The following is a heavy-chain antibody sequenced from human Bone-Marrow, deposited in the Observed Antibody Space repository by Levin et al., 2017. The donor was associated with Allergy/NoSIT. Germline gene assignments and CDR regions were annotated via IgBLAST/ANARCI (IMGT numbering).Heavy chain of an antibody. CDR1: GFTVSSNY. Sequence: LAGGSLRLSCAASGFTVSSNYMSWVRQAPGKGLEWVSVIYSGGSTYYADSVKGRFTISRDNSKNTLYLQMNSLRAEDTAVYYCARESSAEGLLWFGELSRDNWYFDLWGRGTLVTVSS. CDR3: ARESSAEGLLWFGELSRDNWYFDL. J-gene: IGHJ2*01. D-gene: IGHD3-10*01. V-gene: IGHV3-53*01. CDR2: IYSGGST.